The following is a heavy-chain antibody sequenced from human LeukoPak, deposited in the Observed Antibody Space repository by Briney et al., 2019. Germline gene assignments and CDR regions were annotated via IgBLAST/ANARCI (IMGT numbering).Heavy chain of an antibody. J-gene: IGHJ4*02. CDR2: ISCDGSNK. V-gene: IGHV3-30*18. CDR3: AKDTIDY. Sequence: PGGSLRLSCAASGFTFSSYGMHWVRQAPGKGLEWVAVISCDGSNKYYADSVKGRFTISRDNSKNTLYLQMNSLRAEDTAVYYCAKDTIDYWGQGTLVTVSS. CDR1: GFTFSSYG.